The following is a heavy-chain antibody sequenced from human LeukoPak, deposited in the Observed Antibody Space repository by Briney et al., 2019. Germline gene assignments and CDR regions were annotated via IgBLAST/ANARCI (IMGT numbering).Heavy chain of an antibody. Sequence: SETQSLTCTVSGGSISSYYWSWIRQPPGKGLEWIGYIYNSGSTNYNPSLKSRVTISLDTSKNQFSLRLSSVTAADTAVYYCASSDHYDSSGFGLDAFDIWGQGTMVTVSS. D-gene: IGHD3-22*01. CDR3: ASSDHYDSSGFGLDAFDI. V-gene: IGHV4-59*08. CDR2: IYNSGST. CDR1: GGSISSYY. J-gene: IGHJ3*02.